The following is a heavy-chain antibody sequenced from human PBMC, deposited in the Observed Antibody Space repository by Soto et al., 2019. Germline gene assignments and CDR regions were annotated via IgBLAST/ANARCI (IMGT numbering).Heavy chain of an antibody. D-gene: IGHD2-21*02. J-gene: IGHJ4*02. CDR2: INTGNGYT. V-gene: IGHV1-3*04. CDR3: ARALCGGDCYSYHFDY. Sequence: GASLKVSCKASGYTFTTYAIHWVRQAPGQRLEWMGWINTGNGYTKYSQNFQGRVTITRGTSASTAYMELSSLRSEDTAVYYCARALCGGDCYSYHFDYWGQGTLVTVSS. CDR1: GYTFTTYA.